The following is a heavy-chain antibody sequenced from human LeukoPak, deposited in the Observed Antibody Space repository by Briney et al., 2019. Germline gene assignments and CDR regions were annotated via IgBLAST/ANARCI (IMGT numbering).Heavy chain of an antibody. CDR2: IKQDGSEK. CDR1: GFTFSSYW. Sequence: GGSLRLSCAASGFTFSSYWMSWVRQAPGKGLEWVANIKQDGSEKYYVDSVKGRFTISRDNAKNSLYRQMNSLRAEDTAVYYCARDSGLLRDWYYYYMDVWGKGTTVTVSS. D-gene: IGHD3/OR15-3a*01. J-gene: IGHJ6*03. V-gene: IGHV3-7*01. CDR3: ARDSGLLRDWYYYYMDV.